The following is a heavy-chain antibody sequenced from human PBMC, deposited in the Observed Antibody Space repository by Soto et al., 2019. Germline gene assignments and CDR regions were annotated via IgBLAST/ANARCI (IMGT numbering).Heavy chain of an antibody. CDR3: ARAKYYYDSRGYYRRPLTFDY. D-gene: IGHD3-22*01. Sequence: PSETLSLTCAVYGGSFSGYYWSWIRQPPGKGLEWIGEINHSGSTNYNPSLKSRVTISVDTSKNQFSLKLSSVTAADMAVYYCARAKYYYDSRGYYRRPLTFDYWGQGTLVTVSS. J-gene: IGHJ4*02. V-gene: IGHV4-34*01. CDR2: INHSGST. CDR1: GGSFSGYY.